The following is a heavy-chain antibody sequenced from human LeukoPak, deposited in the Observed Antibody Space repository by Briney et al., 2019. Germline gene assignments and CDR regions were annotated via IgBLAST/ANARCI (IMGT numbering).Heavy chain of an antibody. V-gene: IGHV1-2*02. CDR2: INPNSGGT. CDR1: GYTFTGYY. CDR3: ARDPYEDYYDSSGYYSNWFDP. D-gene: IGHD3-22*01. J-gene: IGHJ5*02. Sequence: EASVKVSCKASGYTFTGYYMHWVRQASGQGLEWMGWINPNSGGTNYAQKFQGRVTMTRDTSISTAYMELSRLRSDDTAVYYCARDPYEDYYDSSGYYSNWFDPWGQGTLVTVSS.